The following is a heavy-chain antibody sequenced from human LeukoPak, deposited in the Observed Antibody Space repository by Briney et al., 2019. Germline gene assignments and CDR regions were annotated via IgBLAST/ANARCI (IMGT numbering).Heavy chain of an antibody. Sequence: ASVKVSCKAPRYTFTSYYMHWVRQAPGQGLEWMGIINPTTGDTTYAQKFRGRLTMTRDMSTSTVYMELSSLTSEDTAVFYCARYGFSAVWQGGWHAFDIWGQGTVVTVSS. CDR1: RYTFTSYY. J-gene: IGHJ3*02. V-gene: IGHV1-46*01. CDR3: ARYGFSAVWQGGWHAFDI. CDR2: INPTTGDT. D-gene: IGHD2-15*01.